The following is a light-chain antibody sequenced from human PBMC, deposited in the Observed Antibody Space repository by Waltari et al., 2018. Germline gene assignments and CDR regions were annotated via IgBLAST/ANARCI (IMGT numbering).Light chain of an antibody. Sequence: QLVLTQSPSVSASLGASVKLPCTLSSGHRSNVIAWHQQQPGKGPRYLMKVNSDGSHSKGDEIPDRFSGSSSGPERYLTISSLQSDDEADYYCQTGGHGTWVFGGGTKLTVL. V-gene: IGLV4-69*01. CDR3: QTGGHGTWV. CDR2: VNSDGSH. J-gene: IGLJ3*02. CDR1: SGHRSNV.